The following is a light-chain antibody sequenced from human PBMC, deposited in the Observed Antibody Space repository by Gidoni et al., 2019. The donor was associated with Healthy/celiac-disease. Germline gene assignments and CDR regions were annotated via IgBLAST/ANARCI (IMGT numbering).Light chain of an antibody. CDR3: QQYGSSQT. J-gene: IGKJ4*01. V-gene: IGKV3-20*01. CDR2: GAS. CDR1: QSVSSSY. Sequence: EIVLTQSPGTLSLSPWERATLSCRASQSVSSSYLAWYQQKPGQAPRLLIYGASSSATGIPDRFSGSGSGTDFTLTLSRLEPEDFAVYYCQQYGSSQTFGGGTKVEIK.